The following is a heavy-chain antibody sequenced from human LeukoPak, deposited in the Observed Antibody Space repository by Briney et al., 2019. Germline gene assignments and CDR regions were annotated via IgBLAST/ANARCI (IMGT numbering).Heavy chain of an antibody. J-gene: IGHJ5*02. CDR1: GYNFTSYD. CDR2: MNPSSGNT. D-gene: IGHD3-9*01. V-gene: IGHV1-8*01. CDR3: VRAAQEGRDCLTGVQTGNWFDP. Sequence: ASVKVSCKTSGYNFTSYDINWVRQATGQGPEWMGWMNPSSGNTGYAQNFQGRLDLTRNIALTTAYMELSSLTSEDTATYYCVRAAQEGRDCLTGVQTGNWFDPWGQGTLVTVSS.